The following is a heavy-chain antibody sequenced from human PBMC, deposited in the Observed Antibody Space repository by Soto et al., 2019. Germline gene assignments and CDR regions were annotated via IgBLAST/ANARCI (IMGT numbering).Heavy chain of an antibody. CDR1: GFTFSSYA. J-gene: IGHJ5*02. Sequence: QVQLVESGGGVVQPGRSLRLSCAASGFTFSSYAMHWVRQAPGKGLEWVAVISYDGSNKYYADSVKGRFTISSDNSKNTLYLQMNSLRAEDTAVYYCARDQPIVVVPAAAVLPHGWFDPWGQGTLVTVSS. D-gene: IGHD2-2*01. CDR2: ISYDGSNK. V-gene: IGHV3-30-3*01. CDR3: ARDQPIVVVPAAAVLPHGWFDP.